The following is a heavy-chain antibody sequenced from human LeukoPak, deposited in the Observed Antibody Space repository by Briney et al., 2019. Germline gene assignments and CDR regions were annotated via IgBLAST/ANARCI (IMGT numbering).Heavy chain of an antibody. D-gene: IGHD6-19*01. Sequence: GGSLRLSCAASGFSFSSNWMHWVRQTPGKGLVWVSRINSGGTGTSYADSVGGRFTISRDNAKNTLFLQMNSLRGEDTAVYYCATSLGPLAESWGQGTLVTVSS. CDR2: INSGGTGT. CDR1: GFSFSSNW. V-gene: IGHV3-74*01. CDR3: ATSLGPLAES. J-gene: IGHJ5*02.